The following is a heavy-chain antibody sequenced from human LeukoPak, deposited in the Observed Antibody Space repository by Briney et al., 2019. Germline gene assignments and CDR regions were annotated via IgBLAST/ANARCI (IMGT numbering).Heavy chain of an antibody. CDR2: VYYSGST. CDR1: GDPISSYSDY. CDR3: AREYSGFDY. Sequence: SETLSLTCTVSGDPISSYSDYTNYKWTWIRQPPGKGLEWIGYVYYSGSTNYNPSLKSRVTISVDTSKNQFSLKLTSVTAADTAVYYCAREYSGFDYWGQGTLATVSS. J-gene: IGHJ4*02. D-gene: IGHD5-12*01. V-gene: IGHV4-61*01.